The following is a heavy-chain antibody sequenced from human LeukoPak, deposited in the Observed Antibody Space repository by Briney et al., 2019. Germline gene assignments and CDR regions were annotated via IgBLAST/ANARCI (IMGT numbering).Heavy chain of an antibody. J-gene: IGHJ4*02. CDR2: IRYDGSNK. CDR3: AKDRSTSCPLNY. V-gene: IGHV3-30*02. CDR1: GFTLSSYG. D-gene: IGHD2-2*01. Sequence: GGSLRLSCAASGFTLSSYGMHWVRQAPGKGLEWVAFIRYDGSNKYYADSVKGRFNISRDNSKNTLYLQMNSLRAEDTAVYYCAKDRSTSCPLNYWGQGTLVTVSS.